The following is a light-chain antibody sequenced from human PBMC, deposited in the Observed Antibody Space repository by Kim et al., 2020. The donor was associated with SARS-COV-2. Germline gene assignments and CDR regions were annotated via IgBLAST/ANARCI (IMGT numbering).Light chain of an antibody. CDR2: DVN. V-gene: IGLV2-14*03. Sequence: GQSITISCTGTSSNIGSYNYVSWYQQHPGRAPKLMIYDVNKRPSGVSNRFSGSKSGNAASLTISGLQAEDEADEYCSSFTTTSRLVFGGGTQLTVL. J-gene: IGLJ3*02. CDR3: SSFTTTSRLV. CDR1: SSNIGSYNY.